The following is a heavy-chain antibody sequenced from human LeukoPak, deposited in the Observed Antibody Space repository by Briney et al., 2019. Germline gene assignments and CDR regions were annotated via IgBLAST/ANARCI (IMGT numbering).Heavy chain of an antibody. CDR1: GFTFGSYG. Sequence: GRSLRLSCAASGFTFGSYGMHWVRQAPGKGREWVSDISYDGRNKYYVDSVKGRFTISRDNSKNTLFLQMNSLRAGDTAVYYCARGTVTMVDYWGQGTLVTVSS. V-gene: IGHV3-33*08. CDR3: ARGTVTMVDY. CDR2: ISYDGRNK. J-gene: IGHJ4*02. D-gene: IGHD3-10*01.